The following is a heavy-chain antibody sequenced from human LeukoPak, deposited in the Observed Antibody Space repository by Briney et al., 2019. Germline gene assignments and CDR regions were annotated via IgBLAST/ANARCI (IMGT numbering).Heavy chain of an antibody. D-gene: IGHD6-19*01. CDR1: GGSISSYY. CDR3: ARRESSGFFDY. J-gene: IGHJ4*02. CDR2: IYYSGST. Sequence: SETLSLTCTVSGGSISSYYWSWVRQPPGKGLEWIGYIYYSGSTSYSPSLNSRVTISLDTSKNQFSLNLSSVTAADTAVYYCARRESSGFFDYWGQGTLVTVSS. V-gene: IGHV4-59*08.